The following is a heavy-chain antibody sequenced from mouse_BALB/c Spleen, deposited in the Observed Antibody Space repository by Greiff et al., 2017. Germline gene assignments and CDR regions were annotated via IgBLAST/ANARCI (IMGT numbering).Heavy chain of an antibody. V-gene: IGHV12-3*02. Sequence: KLVESGPGLVKPSQSLFLACSITGFPITSGYYWIWIRQSPGKPLEWMGYITHSGETFYNPSLQSPISITRETSKNQFFLQLNSVTTEDTAMYFCAGDRSGFRQFAYWGQGTLVTVSA. CDR1: GFPITSGYY. CDR3: AGDRSGFRQFAY. J-gene: IGHJ3*01. D-gene: IGHD6-1*01. CDR2: ITHSGET.